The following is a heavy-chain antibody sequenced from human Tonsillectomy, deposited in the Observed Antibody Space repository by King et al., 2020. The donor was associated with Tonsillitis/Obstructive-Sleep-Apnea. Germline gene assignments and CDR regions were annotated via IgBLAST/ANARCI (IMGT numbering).Heavy chain of an antibody. Sequence: QLQESGPGLVKPSETLSLTCTVSGGSISSYYWSWIRQPPGKGLEWIGYICYSGSTNYNPSLKSRVTISVDTSKNQFSLKLSSVTAADTAVYYCARHGYSSSWSHFDYWGQGTLVTVSS. V-gene: IGHV4-59*08. J-gene: IGHJ4*02. CDR1: GGSISSYY. CDR3: ARHGYSSSWSHFDY. D-gene: IGHD6-13*01. CDR2: ICYSGST.